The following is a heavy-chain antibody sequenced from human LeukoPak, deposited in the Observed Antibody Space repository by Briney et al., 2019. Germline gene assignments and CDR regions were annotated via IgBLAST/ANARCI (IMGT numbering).Heavy chain of an antibody. CDR2: ISSTSDHI. V-gene: IGHV3-21*01. CDR1: GFTLRNYC. J-gene: IGHJ6*03. CDR3: ARVPLDMILLYYMDV. Sequence: GGSLRLSCAASGFTLRNYCMNWVRQAPGEGLEWVASISSTSDHILHSDSVNGRFTISRDNARDSLYLEMNSLRAEDTAVYYCARVPLDMILLYYMDVWGKGTTVTVSS. D-gene: IGHD3-16*01.